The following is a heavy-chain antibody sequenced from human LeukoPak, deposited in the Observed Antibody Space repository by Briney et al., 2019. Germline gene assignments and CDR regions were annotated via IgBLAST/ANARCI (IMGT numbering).Heavy chain of an antibody. Sequence: SDTLSLTCAVSGYSISSSNWWGWIRQPPGKGLEWIGYIYYSGSIYYNPSLKSRVTMSVDTSKNQFSLKLSSVTAVDTAAYYCARTMSSSHTVYGMDVWGQGTTVTVSS. CDR1: GYSISSSNW. J-gene: IGHJ6*02. D-gene: IGHD2-2*02. CDR2: IYYSGSI. V-gene: IGHV4-28*05. CDR3: ARTMSSSHTVYGMDV.